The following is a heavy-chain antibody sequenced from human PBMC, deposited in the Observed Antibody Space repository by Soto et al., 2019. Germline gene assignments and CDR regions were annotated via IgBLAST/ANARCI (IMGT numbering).Heavy chain of an antibody. CDR3: ARDSDCHSTSCFFPPHV. CDR1: GLEVSYNY. V-gene: IGHV3-53*01. D-gene: IGHD2-2*01. Sequence: PGGSLRLSCAASGLEVSYNYMNWVRQAPGKGLEWVSVLYNSETTYYADSVQGRFSISRDNPKNSLFLEMNSLRVEDTAVYYCARDSDCHSTSCFFPPHVWGQGTTVTVSS. J-gene: IGHJ6*02. CDR2: LYNSETT.